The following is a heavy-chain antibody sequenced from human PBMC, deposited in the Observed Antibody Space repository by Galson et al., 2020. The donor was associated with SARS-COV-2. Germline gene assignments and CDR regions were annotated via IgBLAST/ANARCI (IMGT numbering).Heavy chain of an antibody. Sequence: GGSLRLSCAASGFAFDDYAIHWVRQAPGKGLEWVSGVSWDGDIKDYAKSVRGRFTISRDNAKNSLYLQMNSLRAEDTALYYCAKDIRISADGHFDCWGQGTLVTVSS. CDR1: GFAFDDYA. V-gene: IGHV3-9*01. D-gene: IGHD6-13*01. J-gene: IGHJ4*02. CDR2: VSWDGDIK. CDR3: AKDIRISADGHFDC.